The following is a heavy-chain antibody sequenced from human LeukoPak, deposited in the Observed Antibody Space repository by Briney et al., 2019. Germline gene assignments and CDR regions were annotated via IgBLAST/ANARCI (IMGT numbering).Heavy chain of an antibody. D-gene: IGHD2-21*02. CDR3: ARDSIVVVTAILHYYYGMDV. CDR2: MNPNSGNT. CDR1: GYTFTSYD. Sequence: ASVKVSCKATGYTFTSYDINWVRQATGQGLEWMGWMNPNSGNTGYAQKFQGRVTMARNTSISTAYMELSSPRSEDTAVYYCARDSIVVVTAILHYYYGMDVWGQGTTVTVSS. V-gene: IGHV1-8*01. J-gene: IGHJ6*02.